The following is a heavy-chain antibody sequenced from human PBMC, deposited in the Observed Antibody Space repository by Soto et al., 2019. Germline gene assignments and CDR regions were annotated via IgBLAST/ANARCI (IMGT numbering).Heavy chain of an antibody. Sequence: TSETLPLTCAVSGGSISNGGYSLSWIRQPPGKGLEWIGYIYHSGSTNYNPSLKSRVTISVDTSKNQFSLKLSSVTAADTAVYYCARGGDSSSWKNLYNWFDPWGQGTLVTVSS. CDR1: GGSISNGGYS. J-gene: IGHJ5*02. CDR2: IYHSGST. V-gene: IGHV4-61*08. CDR3: ARGGDSSSWKNLYNWFDP. D-gene: IGHD6-13*01.